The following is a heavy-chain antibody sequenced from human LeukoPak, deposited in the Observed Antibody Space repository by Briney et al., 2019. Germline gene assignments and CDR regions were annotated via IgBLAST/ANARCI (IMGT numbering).Heavy chain of an antibody. J-gene: IGHJ4*02. CDR3: AKEPRTKFSGLPRGPTSLYY. CDR2: IGGSGDST. CDR1: GFTFYAYA. D-gene: IGHD5-12*01. Sequence: PGGSLRLSCAASGFTFYAYAMTWVRQAPGKGLEWVSGIGGSGDSTIYADSVRGRFTISRDNSKDTLYLQMNNLRAEDTAIYYRAKEPRTKFSGLPRGPTSLYYWGQGTLVTVSS. V-gene: IGHV3-23*01.